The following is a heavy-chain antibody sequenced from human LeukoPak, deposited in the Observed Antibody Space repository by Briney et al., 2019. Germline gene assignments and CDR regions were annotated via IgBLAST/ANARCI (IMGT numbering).Heavy chain of an antibody. Sequence: GESLKISCKGSGYSFTTYWIDRLRQMPGKGLEWMGIIYPGDSDTRYSPSFQGQVTISADKSISTAYLQWRSLRASDTAMYYCATSSSGYYNNWFDPWGQGTLVTVSS. CDR3: ATSSSGYYNNWFDP. CDR2: IYPGDSDT. J-gene: IGHJ5*02. V-gene: IGHV5-51*01. D-gene: IGHD3-22*01. CDR1: GYSFTTYW.